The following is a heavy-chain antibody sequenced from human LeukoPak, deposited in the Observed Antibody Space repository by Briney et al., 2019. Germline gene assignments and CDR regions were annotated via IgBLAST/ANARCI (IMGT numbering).Heavy chain of an antibody. D-gene: IGHD4-17*01. V-gene: IGHV3-30-3*01. J-gene: IGHJ4*02. Sequence: GGSLTLSCAASGFTFNSYAMHWVRQAPGKGLEWVTVISSDGNTKRYADFMKGRITISRDNPQNTLYLQMNSLRGEDTAMYYCAGGQEHGDYPRVFDHWGQGALVTVSS. CDR3: AGGQEHGDYPRVFDH. CDR2: ISSDGNTK. CDR1: GFTFNSYA.